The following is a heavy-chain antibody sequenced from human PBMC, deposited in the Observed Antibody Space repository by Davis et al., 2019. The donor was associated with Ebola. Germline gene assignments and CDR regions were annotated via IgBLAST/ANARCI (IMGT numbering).Heavy chain of an antibody. D-gene: IGHD4-17*01. CDR1: GGSISSSSYY. CDR3: ARALTTVTTLWFDP. CDR2: IYHSGST. V-gene: IGHV4-30-2*01. Sequence: MPSETLSLTCTVSGGSISSSSYYWSWIRQPPGKGLEWIGYIYHSGSTYYNPSLKSRVTISVDRSKNQFSLKLSSVTAADTAVYYCARALTTVTTLWFDPWGQGILVTVSS. J-gene: IGHJ5*02.